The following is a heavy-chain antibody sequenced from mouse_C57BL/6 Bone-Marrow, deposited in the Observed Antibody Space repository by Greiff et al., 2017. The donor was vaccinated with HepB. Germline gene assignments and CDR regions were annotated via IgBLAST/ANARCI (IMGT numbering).Heavy chain of an antibody. V-gene: IGHV1-72*01. J-gene: IGHJ4*01. CDR1: GYTFTSYW. CDR2: IDPNSGGT. D-gene: IGHD1-2*01. Sequence: VQLQQPGAELVKPGASVKLSCKASGYTFTSYWMHWVKQRPGRGLEWIGRIDPNSGGTKYNEKFKSKATLTVDKPSSTAYMQLSSLTSADSAVYYCARWRVRRGDYAMDYWGQGTSVTVSS. CDR3: ARWRVRRGDYAMDY.